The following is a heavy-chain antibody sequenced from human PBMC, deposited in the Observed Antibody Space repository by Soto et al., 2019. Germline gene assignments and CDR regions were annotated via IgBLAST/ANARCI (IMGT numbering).Heavy chain of an antibody. J-gene: IGHJ6*02. Sequence: PGGSLRLSCAASGFTFSSYTMNWVRQGAGKGLEWVSSISSSSSYIYYADSVKGRFTISRDNAKNSLYLQMNSLRAEDTAVYYCARERNYYGSGSSTPIMDVWGQGTTVTVSS. CDR1: GFTFSSYT. CDR2: ISSSSSYI. D-gene: IGHD3-10*01. CDR3: ARERNYYGSGSSTPIMDV. V-gene: IGHV3-21*01.